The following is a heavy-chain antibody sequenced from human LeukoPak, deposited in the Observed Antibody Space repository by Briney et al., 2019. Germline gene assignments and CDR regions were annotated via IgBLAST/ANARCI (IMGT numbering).Heavy chain of an antibody. Sequence: GGSLRLSCAASGFTFNKYAMHWVRQAPGKGLEYVSGISSNGGTTYYANSVKGRFTLSRDNSKNTLYLQIGSLGAEDMAVYYCARERYSDPTDDAFDIWGQGTMVTVSS. D-gene: IGHD4-17*01. CDR2: ISSNGGTT. J-gene: IGHJ3*02. V-gene: IGHV3-64*01. CDR1: GFTFNKYA. CDR3: ARERYSDPTDDAFDI.